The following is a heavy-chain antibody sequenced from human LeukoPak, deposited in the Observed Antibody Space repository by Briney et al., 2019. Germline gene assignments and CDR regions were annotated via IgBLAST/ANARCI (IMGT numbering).Heavy chain of an antibody. CDR1: GFTFSSYA. CDR2: ISGSGGST. D-gene: IGHD3-3*01. J-gene: IGHJ6*03. Sequence: PGGSLRLSCAASGFTFSSYAMSWVRQAPGKGLEWVSAISGSGGSTYYADSVKGRFIISRDNSKNTLYLQMNSLRAEDTAVYYCAGFNNDFWSGYSYYYYYMDVWGKGTTVTVSS. CDR3: AGFNNDFWSGYSYYYYYMDV. V-gene: IGHV3-23*01.